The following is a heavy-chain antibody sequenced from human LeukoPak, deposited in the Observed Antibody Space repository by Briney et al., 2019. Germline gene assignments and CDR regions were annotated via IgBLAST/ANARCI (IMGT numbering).Heavy chain of an antibody. Sequence: SETLSLTCTVSGGSISSYYLSWIRQTAGKGLEWIGRMYSSGSNYNPSLKSRVTMSIDTSTNQLSLKLSSVTAADTAVYYCASAPERVPAAYFDYWGQGTLVTVSS. D-gene: IGHD5-24*01. J-gene: IGHJ4*02. CDR2: MYSSGS. V-gene: IGHV4-4*07. CDR1: GGSISSYY. CDR3: ASAPERVPAAYFDY.